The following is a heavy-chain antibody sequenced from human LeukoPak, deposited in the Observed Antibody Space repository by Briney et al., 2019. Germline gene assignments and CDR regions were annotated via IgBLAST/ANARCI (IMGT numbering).Heavy chain of an antibody. D-gene: IGHD3-3*01. V-gene: IGHV5-51*01. Sequence: GESLKISCKGSGYSSTSYWIGWVRQMPGKGLEWMGIIYPGDSDTRYSPSFQGQVTISADKSISTAYLQWSSLKASDTAMYYCARLTKYYDFWSGYYTGMDYFDYWGQGTLVTVSS. CDR1: GYSSTSYW. CDR2: IYPGDSDT. J-gene: IGHJ4*02. CDR3: ARLTKYYDFWSGYYTGMDYFDY.